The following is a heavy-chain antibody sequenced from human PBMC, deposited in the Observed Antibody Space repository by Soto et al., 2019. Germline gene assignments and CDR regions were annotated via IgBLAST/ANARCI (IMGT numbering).Heavy chain of an antibody. CDR1: GGSISSGGYY. CDR2: IYYSGST. V-gene: IGHV4-31*03. Sequence: SETLSLTCTVYGGSISSGGYYWSWIRQHPGKGLEWIGYIYYSGSTYYNPSLKSRVTISVDTSKNQFSLKLSSVTAADTAVYYCARAPRYCSGGSCYYYYYYYMDVWGKGTTVTVSS. CDR3: ARAPRYCSGGSCYYYYYYYMDV. J-gene: IGHJ6*03. D-gene: IGHD2-15*01.